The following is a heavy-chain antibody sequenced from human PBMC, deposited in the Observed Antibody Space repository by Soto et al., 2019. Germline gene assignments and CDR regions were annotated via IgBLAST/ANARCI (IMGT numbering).Heavy chain of an antibody. CDR2: IKQDGSEK. J-gene: IGHJ6*02. CDR1: GFTFSSYW. Sequence: EVQLVESGGGLVQPGGSLRLSCAASGFTFSSYWMSWVRQAPGKGLEWVANIKQDGSEKYYVDSVKGRFTISRDNAKNSLYLQMNSLRAEDTDVYYCARDIVVVVAAIHYYYYYGMDVWGQGTTVTVSS. CDR3: ARDIVVVVAAIHYYYYYGMDV. D-gene: IGHD2-15*01. V-gene: IGHV3-7*03.